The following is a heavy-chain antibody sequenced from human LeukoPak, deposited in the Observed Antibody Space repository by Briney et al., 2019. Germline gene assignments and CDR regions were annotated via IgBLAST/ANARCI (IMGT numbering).Heavy chain of an antibody. CDR2: IYTGGST. CDR1: GASINRGSYY. Sequence: ASETLSLTCTVSGASINRGSYYWSWIRQPAGKGLEWIGRIYTGGSTNYNPSLKSRVTISVDTSKNQFSLKLSSVTAADTAVYYCARGGWNKFDYWGQGTLVTVSS. CDR3: ARGGWNKFDY. D-gene: IGHD3-22*01. J-gene: IGHJ4*02. V-gene: IGHV4-61*02.